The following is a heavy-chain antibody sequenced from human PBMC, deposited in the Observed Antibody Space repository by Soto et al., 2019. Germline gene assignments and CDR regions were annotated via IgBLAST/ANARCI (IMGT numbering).Heavy chain of an antibody. V-gene: IGHV4-31*03. CDR1: GGSISSGGYY. J-gene: IGHJ4*02. CDR2: IYYSGST. Sequence: QVQLQESGPGLVKPSQTLSLTCTVSGGSISSGGYYWSWIRQHPGKGLEWIGYIYYSGSTYYNPSLKRRVTISVATSKNQLSLKLSSVTAADTAVYYCARDRGSGWSFDYWGQGTLVTVSS. D-gene: IGHD6-19*01. CDR3: ARDRGSGWSFDY.